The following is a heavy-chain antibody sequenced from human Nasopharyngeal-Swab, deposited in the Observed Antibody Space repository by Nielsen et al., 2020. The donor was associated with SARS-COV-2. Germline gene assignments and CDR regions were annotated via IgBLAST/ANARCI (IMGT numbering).Heavy chain of an antibody. CDR1: GGSVSSGSYY. D-gene: IGHD4-17*01. V-gene: IGHV4-61*01. J-gene: IGHJ6*02. Sequence: SETLSLTCTVSGGSVSSGSYYWSWIRQPPGKGLEWIGYIYYSGSTYYNPSLKSRVTISVDTSKNQFSLKLSSVTAADTAVYYCARGLAGDYYYGMDVWGQGTTVTVSS. CDR3: ARGLAGDYYYGMDV. CDR2: IYYSGST.